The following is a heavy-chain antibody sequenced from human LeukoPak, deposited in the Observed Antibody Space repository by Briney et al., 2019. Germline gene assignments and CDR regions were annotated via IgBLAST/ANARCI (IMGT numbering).Heavy chain of an antibody. J-gene: IGHJ4*02. Sequence: PGMSLRLSCAASGFTFRSHGMHWIRQVPGKGLEWVAVIWYDGSNQNYADSVKGRFTISRDNSKNMLYLQMNSLRDEDTAVYYCARDRSTRYFDYWGQGTLVTVSS. D-gene: IGHD1-1*01. CDR2: IWYDGSNQ. CDR1: GFTFRSHG. CDR3: ARDRSTRYFDY. V-gene: IGHV3-33*01.